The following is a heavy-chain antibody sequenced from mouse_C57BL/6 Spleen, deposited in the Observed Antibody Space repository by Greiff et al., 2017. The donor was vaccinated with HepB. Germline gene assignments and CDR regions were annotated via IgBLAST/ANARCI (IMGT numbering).Heavy chain of an antibody. V-gene: IGHV5-4*03. D-gene: IGHD1-1*01. J-gene: IGHJ2*01. Sequence: EVMLVESGGGLVKPGGSLKLSCAASGFTFSSYAMSWVRQTPEKRLEWVATISDGGSYTYYPDNVKGRFTISRDNAKNKLYLQMSHVKSEDTAMYYCARGYYGSSDYFDYWGQGTTLTVSS. CDR2: ISDGGSYT. CDR1: GFTFSSYA. CDR3: ARGYYGSSDYFDY.